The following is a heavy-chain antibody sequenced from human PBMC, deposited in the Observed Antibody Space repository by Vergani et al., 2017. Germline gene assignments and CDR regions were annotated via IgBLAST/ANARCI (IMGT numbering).Heavy chain of an antibody. V-gene: IGHV4-34*01. Sequence: QVQLQQWGAGLLKPSETLSLTCAVYGGSFSGYYWSWIRQPPGKGLEWIGEINHSGSTNYNPSLKSRVTISVETSKNQFSLKLSSVTAADTAVYYCARGGRRSIAARLDYWGQGTLVTVSS. J-gene: IGHJ4*02. CDR3: ARGGRRSIAARLDY. D-gene: IGHD6-6*01. CDR1: GGSFSGYY. CDR2: INHSGST.